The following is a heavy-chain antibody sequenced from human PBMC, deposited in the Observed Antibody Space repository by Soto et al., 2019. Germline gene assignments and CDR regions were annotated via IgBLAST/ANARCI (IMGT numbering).Heavy chain of an antibody. J-gene: IGHJ4*02. CDR1: ANTFINNY. V-gene: IGHV1-46*01. Sequence: QVQLLQSGAEVKKPGASVRISCKSSANTFINNYINWVRQAPGQGLEWLGVFNPRGGTTRYAQKFQGRVTMTRDTSTRTVFMELSNLKSEDTAVYYCARVYGLVQYDDFWSGYYDYWGQGTLVIGSS. D-gene: IGHD3-3*01. CDR3: ARVYGLVQYDDFWSGYYDY. CDR2: FNPRGGTT.